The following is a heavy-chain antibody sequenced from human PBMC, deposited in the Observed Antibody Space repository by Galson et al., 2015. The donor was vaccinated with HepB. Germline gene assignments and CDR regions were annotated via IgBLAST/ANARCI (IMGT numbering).Heavy chain of an antibody. J-gene: IGHJ4*02. D-gene: IGHD3-10*01. CDR1: GFTFSSYA. CDR2: ISYDGSNK. Sequence: SLRLSCAASGFTFSSYAMHWDRQAPGKGLEWVAVISYDGSNKYYADSVKGRFTISRDNSKNTLYLQMNSLRAEDTAVYYCASTPGGYYGSGSYYKTDYWGQGTLVTVSS. V-gene: IGHV3-30*04. CDR3: ASTPGGYYGSGSYYKTDY.